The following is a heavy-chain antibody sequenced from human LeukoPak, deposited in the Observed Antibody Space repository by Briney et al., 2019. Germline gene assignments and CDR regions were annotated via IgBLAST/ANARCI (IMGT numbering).Heavy chain of an antibody. J-gene: IGHJ4*02. CDR3: ARAYYYDSSGYYTQ. V-gene: IGHV3-74*01. Sequence: PGGSLRLSCAASGFTFSSYWMHWVRHAPGKGLVWVSRINSDGSSTSYADSVKGRFTISRDNAKNTLYLQMNSLRAEDTAVYYCARAYYYDSSGYYTQWGQGTLVTVSS. D-gene: IGHD3-22*01. CDR2: INSDGSST. CDR1: GFTFSSYW.